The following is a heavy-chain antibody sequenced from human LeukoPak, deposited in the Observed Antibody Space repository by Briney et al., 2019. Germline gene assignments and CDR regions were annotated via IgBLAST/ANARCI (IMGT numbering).Heavy chain of an antibody. D-gene: IGHD3-16*01. J-gene: IGHJ6*02. CDR3: AKDITPIYYYYYGMDV. CDR1: GFTFDDYA. V-gene: IGHV3-9*01. CDR2: ISWNSGSI. Sequence: GGSLRLSCAASGFTFDDYAMRWVRQAPGKGLEWLSGISWNSGSIGYADSVKGRFTISRDNAKNSLYLQMNSLRAEDTALYYCAKDITPIYYYYYGMDVWGQGTTVTVSS.